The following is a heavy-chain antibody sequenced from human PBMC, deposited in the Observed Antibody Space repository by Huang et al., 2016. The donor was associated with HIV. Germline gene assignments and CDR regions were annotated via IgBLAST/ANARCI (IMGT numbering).Heavy chain of an antibody. Sequence: EVQLVESGGGLIQPGGSLRLSCAASGFTVSTNYMTGVRQAPGKGLEWVSVIYSGGTTYYADSVKGRFTISRDDSENTLYLHMTSLRAGDTAVYYCAKEGDTGAALGYWGQGTLVTVS. CDR1: GFTVSTNY. CDR3: AKEGDTGAALGY. J-gene: IGHJ4*02. CDR2: IYSGGTT. D-gene: IGHD2-8*02. V-gene: IGHV3-53*01.